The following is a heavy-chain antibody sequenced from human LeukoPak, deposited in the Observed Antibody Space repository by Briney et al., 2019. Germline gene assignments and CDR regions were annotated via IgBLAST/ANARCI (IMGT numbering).Heavy chain of an antibody. CDR3: ARVNTRTSGTLRWGPRSPYRYNYGMDV. J-gene: IGHJ6*02. V-gene: IGHV4-59*01. CDR2: VQGDGNI. CDR1: GGSISGYS. Sequence: SETLSLSCTVAGGSISGYSGNLIRQPPGKGLEWIANVQGDGNIKYNPSLMSRVTLFAGSSNPQFSLPSNSVTASDTAVYFCARVNTRTSGTLRWGPRSPYRYNYGMDVWSQGTTVIASS. D-gene: IGHD1-1*01.